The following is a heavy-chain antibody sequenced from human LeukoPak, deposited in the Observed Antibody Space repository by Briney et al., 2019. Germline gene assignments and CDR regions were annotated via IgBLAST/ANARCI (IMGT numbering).Heavy chain of an antibody. CDR3: AREDDILTGYFWLDP. Sequence: PSETLSLTCTVSGGSISSYYWSWIRQPPGKGLEWIGYIYYSGTTNYNPSLKSRVTMSVDTSKNQFSLKLSSVTAADTAVYYCAREDDILTGYFWLDPWGQGTLVTVSS. CDR1: GGSISSYY. CDR2: IYYSGTT. D-gene: IGHD3-9*01. V-gene: IGHV4-59*12. J-gene: IGHJ5*02.